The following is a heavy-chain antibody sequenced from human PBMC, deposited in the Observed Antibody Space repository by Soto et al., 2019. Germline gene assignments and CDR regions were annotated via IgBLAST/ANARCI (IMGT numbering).Heavy chain of an antibody. CDR3: ASLRKGDYGDYDFDY. CDR2: IYYSGST. Sequence: ASETLSLTCTVSGSSISRYYWSWIRQPPGKGLEWIGDIYYSGSTTYNPSLKSRVTISVDTSKTQFSLKLSSVTAADTAVYYCASLRKGDYGDYDFDYWGQGTLVTVSS. J-gene: IGHJ4*02. CDR1: GSSISRYY. V-gene: IGHV4-59*08. D-gene: IGHD4-17*01.